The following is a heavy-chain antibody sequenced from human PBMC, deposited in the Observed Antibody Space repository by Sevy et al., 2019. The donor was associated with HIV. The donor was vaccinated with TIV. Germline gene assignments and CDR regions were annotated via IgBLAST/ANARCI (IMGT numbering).Heavy chain of an antibody. D-gene: IGHD3-22*01. J-gene: IGHJ4*02. CDR2: FDPEDDET. CDR1: GYTLSQLS. Sequence: ASVKVSCKVSGYTLSQLSMHWVRLAPGKGLEWMGSFDPEDDETIYAQKFQGRVTMTGDTSTDTAYMELSSLRSEDTAEYYCARTKDYYGRSGDPFDYWGQGTLVTVSS. V-gene: IGHV1-24*01. CDR3: ARTKDYYGRSGDPFDY.